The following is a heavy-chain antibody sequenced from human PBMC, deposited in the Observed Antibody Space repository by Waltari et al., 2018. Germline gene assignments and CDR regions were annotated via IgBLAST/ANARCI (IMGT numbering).Heavy chain of an antibody. D-gene: IGHD6-13*01. CDR2: ISNDGSNE. J-gene: IGHJ4*02. Sequence: QVRLVESGGGVVQPGRSLRLSCAASGFTFAAYAMSWVRQVPGKGLDLVAVISNDGSNEYYTDSVKGRFTISRDNAKDTLYLHMNNLRPDDTADYYCASTVAAAVSWGQGTRVTVS. CDR3: ASTVAAAVS. CDR1: GFTFAAYA. V-gene: IGHV3-30*14.